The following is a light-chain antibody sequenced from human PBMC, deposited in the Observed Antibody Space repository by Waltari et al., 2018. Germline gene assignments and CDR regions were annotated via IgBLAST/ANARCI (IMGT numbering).Light chain of an antibody. Sequence: DIVMTQSPDSLAVSTGEKATINCKSSQSVLYSSNNRNYLAWYQQKPGQPPKLLIYWASTRESGVPDRFSGSGSGTDFTLTISSLQAEDVAGYYCQQYYSTPYTFGQGTKLEIK. CDR3: QQYYSTPYT. J-gene: IGKJ2*01. V-gene: IGKV4-1*01. CDR1: QSVLYSSNNRNY. CDR2: WAS.